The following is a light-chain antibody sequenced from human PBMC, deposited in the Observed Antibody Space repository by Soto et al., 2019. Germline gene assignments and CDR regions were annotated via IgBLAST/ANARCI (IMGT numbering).Light chain of an antibody. CDR1: QSISSW. Sequence: DIQMTQSPSTLSASVGDRVTITCRASQSISSWLAWYQQKPGKAPKLLIYKASSLESGVPSRFSGSGSGTEFTLTISSLQPDDFAPYYCQQYNSGTFGQGTKVEIK. V-gene: IGKV1-5*03. CDR2: KAS. CDR3: QQYNSGT. J-gene: IGKJ1*01.